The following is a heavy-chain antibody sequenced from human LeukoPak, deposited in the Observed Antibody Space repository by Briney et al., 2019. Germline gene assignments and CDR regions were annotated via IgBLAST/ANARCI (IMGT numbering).Heavy chain of an antibody. D-gene: IGHD3-9*01. V-gene: IGHV1-2*02. CDR2: INPNSGGA. J-gene: IGHJ4*02. CDR1: GYTVTGYY. Sequence: ASVKVSGKASGYTVTGYYMHWVRQAPGQGLEWRGWINPNSGGANDAQKFQGRVTKTRDTSISTAYMELSRLRSDDPAVYYCAAYYDILTGYSDGPPFDYWGQGTLVTVSS. CDR3: AAYYDILTGYSDGPPFDY.